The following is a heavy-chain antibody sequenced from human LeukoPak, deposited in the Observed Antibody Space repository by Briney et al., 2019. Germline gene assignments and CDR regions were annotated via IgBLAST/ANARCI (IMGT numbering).Heavy chain of an antibody. CDR1: GGSFSGYY. J-gene: IGHJ4*02. CDR2: INRSGST. D-gene: IGHD5-18*01. Sequence: SETLSLTCAVYGGSFSGYYWSWIRQPPGKGLEWIGEINRSGSTNYNPSLKSRVTISGDTSKNQFSLKLSSVTAADTAVYYCARAKHWQAQRRGYSYALDYWGQGTLVTVSS. CDR3: ARAKHWQAQRRGYSYALDY. V-gene: IGHV4-34*01.